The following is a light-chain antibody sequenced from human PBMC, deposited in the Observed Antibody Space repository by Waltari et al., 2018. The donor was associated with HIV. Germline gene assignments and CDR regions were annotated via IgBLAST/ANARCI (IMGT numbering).Light chain of an antibody. CDR2: QNS. V-gene: IGLV3-1*01. CDR3: QAWDSSSAVV. Sequence: SYELTQPPSVSVSPGQTASITCSGDKLGDTYASWYQQKPGQSPVLVIYQNSKRPSGIPVRFSGSNAGDTATLTIGGTQAVDEADYYCQAWDSSSAVVFGGGTKLTVL. J-gene: IGLJ2*01. CDR1: KLGDTY.